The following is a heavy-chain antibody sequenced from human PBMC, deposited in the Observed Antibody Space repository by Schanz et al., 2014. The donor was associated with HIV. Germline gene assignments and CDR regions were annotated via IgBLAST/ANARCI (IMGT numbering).Heavy chain of an antibody. CDR2: ISSSGSTI. D-gene: IGHD3-22*01. CDR3: VHDDSDNDGFDM. V-gene: IGHV3-48*04. CDR1: GFTFSDFS. Sequence: QVLESGGGLVQTGGSLRLSCVASGFTFSDFSMNWVRRAPGKGLEWVSYISSSGSTIYYADSVKGRFTMSRDNAKNSLYLQMNSLRAEDTAVYYCVHDDSDNDGFDMWGQGTMVTVSS. J-gene: IGHJ3*02.